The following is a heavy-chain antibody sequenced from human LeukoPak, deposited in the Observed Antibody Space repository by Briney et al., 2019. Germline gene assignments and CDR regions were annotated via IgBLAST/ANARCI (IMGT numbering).Heavy chain of an antibody. CDR1: GFTFSSYA. V-gene: IGHV3-23*01. CDR2: ISGSGGST. Sequence: PGGSLRLSCAASGFTFSSYAMSWVRQAPGKGLEWVSAISGSGGSTYYADSVKGRFTIFRDNSKNTLYLQMNSLRAEDTAVYYCASLAYCGVNCYADDAFDIGGQGTMVTVS. D-gene: IGHD2-21*02. J-gene: IGHJ3*02. CDR3: ASLAYCGVNCYADDAFDI.